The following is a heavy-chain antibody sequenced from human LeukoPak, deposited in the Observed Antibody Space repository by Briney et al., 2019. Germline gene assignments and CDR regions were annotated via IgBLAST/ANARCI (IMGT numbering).Heavy chain of an antibody. CDR1: GYTFTGHY. CDR3: ARDMWELPSDYYYDY. D-gene: IGHD1-26*01. J-gene: IGHJ4*02. V-gene: IGHV1-2*06. CDR2: INPNSGDT. Sequence: GASVKVSCKASGYTFTGHYSNWLRQAPGQGLEGMGRINPNSGDTKYADKFQGRVIMTRDTSTSTAYMELNGLRSNDTASYYCARDMWELPSDYYYDYWGQGTLVTVSS.